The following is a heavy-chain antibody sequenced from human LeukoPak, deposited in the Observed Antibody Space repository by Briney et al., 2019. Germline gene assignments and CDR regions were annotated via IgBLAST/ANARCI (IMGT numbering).Heavy chain of an antibody. Sequence: PSETLSLTCAVYGGSFSGYYWSWIRQPPGKGLEWIGEINHSGSTNYNPSLKSRVTISVDTSKNQFSLKLSSVTAADTAVYYCARVRYQLLEYFDYWGQGTLVTVSS. CDR3: ARVRYQLLEYFDY. CDR1: GGSFSGYY. CDR2: INHSGST. V-gene: IGHV4-34*01. D-gene: IGHD2-2*01. J-gene: IGHJ4*02.